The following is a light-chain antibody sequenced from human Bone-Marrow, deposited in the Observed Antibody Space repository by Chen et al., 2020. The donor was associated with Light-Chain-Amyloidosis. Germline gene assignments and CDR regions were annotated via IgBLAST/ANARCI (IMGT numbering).Light chain of an antibody. Sequence: DIRITQSPSHLPASVGDRVTITCRASQSISNYLNWYQQKQGKAPRVLIYNAFSLQSGVPSRFSGDRSGTEFTLTISNLQVEDFASYYCQQSYNTPYTFGQGTKLEIK. J-gene: IGKJ2*01. CDR2: NAF. CDR1: QSISNY. V-gene: IGKV1-39*01. CDR3: QQSYNTPYT.